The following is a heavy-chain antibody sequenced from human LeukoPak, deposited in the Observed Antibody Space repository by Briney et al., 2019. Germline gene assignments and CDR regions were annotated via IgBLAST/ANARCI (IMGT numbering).Heavy chain of an antibody. CDR3: ARCHEDYGDYDNWFDP. D-gene: IGHD4-17*01. Sequence: PSETLSLTCTVSGGSISSYYWSWIRQPPGKGLEWIGYIYYSGSTNYNPSLKSRVTISVDTSKNQFSLKLSSVTAADTAVYYCARCHEDYGDYDNWFDPWGQGTLVTVSS. CDR2: IYYSGST. V-gene: IGHV4-59*01. CDR1: GGSISSYY. J-gene: IGHJ5*02.